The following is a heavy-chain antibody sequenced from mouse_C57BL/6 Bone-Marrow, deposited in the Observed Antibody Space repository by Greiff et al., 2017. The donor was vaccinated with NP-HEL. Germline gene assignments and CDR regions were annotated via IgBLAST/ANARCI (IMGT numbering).Heavy chain of an antibody. CDR1: GYTFTSYW. D-gene: IGHD1-1*01. CDR3: ARPSYYYGSSYWYFDV. CDR2: IDPSDSYT. J-gene: IGHJ1*03. Sequence: QVQLQQPGAELVRPGTSVKLSCKASGYTFTSYWMHWVKQRPGQGLEWIGVIDPSDSYTNYNQKFKGKATLTVDASSSTAYMQLSSLTSEDSAVYYCARPSYYYGSSYWYFDVWGTGTTVTVSS. V-gene: IGHV1-59*01.